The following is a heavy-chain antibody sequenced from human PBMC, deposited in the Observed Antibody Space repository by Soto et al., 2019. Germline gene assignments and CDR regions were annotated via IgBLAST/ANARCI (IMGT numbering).Heavy chain of an antibody. Sequence: QVQLVQSGSEVKKPGSSVKVSCKASGDTFSIYTISWVRQAPGQGLEWMGRVIPIFDITSYTQRFQGRVTITADKSTTTVYMELSSLRSEDMAVYYCARDRDNSNWPNFDFWGQGTLVTVSS. D-gene: IGHD6-13*01. J-gene: IGHJ4*02. CDR3: ARDRDNSNWPNFDF. CDR1: GDTFSIYT. V-gene: IGHV1-69*02. CDR2: VIPIFDIT.